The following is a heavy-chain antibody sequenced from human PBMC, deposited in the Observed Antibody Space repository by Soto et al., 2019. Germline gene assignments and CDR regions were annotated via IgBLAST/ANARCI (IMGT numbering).Heavy chain of an antibody. Sequence: ASVKVSCKASGGTFSSYAISWVRQAPGQGLEWMGGIIPIFGTANYAQKFQGRVTITADESTSTAYMELSSLRSEDTAVYYCARDSSLAGTVTIDYWGQGTLVTVSS. CDR1: GGTFSSYA. V-gene: IGHV1-69*13. D-gene: IGHD4-17*01. CDR2: IIPIFGTA. J-gene: IGHJ4*02. CDR3: ARDSSLAGTVTIDY.